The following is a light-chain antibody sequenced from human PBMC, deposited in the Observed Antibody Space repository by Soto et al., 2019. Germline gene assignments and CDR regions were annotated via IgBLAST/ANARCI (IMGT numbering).Light chain of an antibody. J-gene: IGLJ2*01. V-gene: IGLV2-14*01. CDR2: EVS. CDR1: SSDVGGYNY. CDR3: SSYAGSNNFGV. Sequence: QSALTQPASVSGSPGQSITISCTGTSSDVGGYNYVSWYQQHPGKAPKLMIFEVSNRPSGVSNRFSGSKSANTASLTISGLQAEDEADYYCSSYAGSNNFGVFGGGTKVTVL.